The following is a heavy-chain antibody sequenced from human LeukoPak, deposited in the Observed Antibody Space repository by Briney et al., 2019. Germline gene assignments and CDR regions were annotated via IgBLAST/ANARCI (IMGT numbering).Heavy chain of an antibody. CDR3: AREATVVREDYFDY. D-gene: IGHD4-23*01. CDR1: GGSISSYY. V-gene: IGHV4-59*01. J-gene: IGHJ4*02. CDR2: IYYSGST. Sequence: SETLSLTCTVSGGSISSYYWSWIRQPPGKGLEWIGYIYYSGSTNYNPSLKSRVTISVDTSKNQFSLKLSSVTAADTAVYYCAREATVVREDYFDYWGQGTLVTVSS.